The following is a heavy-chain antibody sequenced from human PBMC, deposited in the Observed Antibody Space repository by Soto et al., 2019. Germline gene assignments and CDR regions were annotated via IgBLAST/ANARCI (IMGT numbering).Heavy chain of an antibody. J-gene: IGHJ5*02. CDR2: INAGNGNT. Sequence: GASVKVSCKASGYRFTSYAIHWMRQAPGQRLEWMGWINAGNGNTKVPQKFQGRVTFTRDTSASTVYMEMNSLRVDDTGVYYCVREDSFRDSSAPWGQGTLVTVSS. CDR1: GYRFTSYA. CDR3: VREDSFRDSSAP. V-gene: IGHV1-3*01. D-gene: IGHD3-22*01.